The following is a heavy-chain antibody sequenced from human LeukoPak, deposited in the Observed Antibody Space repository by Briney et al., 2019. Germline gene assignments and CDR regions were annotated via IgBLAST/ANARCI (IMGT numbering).Heavy chain of an antibody. CDR1: GSSISSSSDY. J-gene: IGHJ4*02. D-gene: IGHD3-10*01. CDR2: IYYSGST. Sequence: SETLSLTCTVSGSSISSSSDYWGWIRQPPGKGLEWIGSIYYSGSTYYNPSLKSRVTISVDTSKNQFSLKLSSVTAADTAVYYCARKTVVRGVIINDYWGQGTLVTVSS. V-gene: IGHV4-39*01. CDR3: ARKTVVRGVIINDY.